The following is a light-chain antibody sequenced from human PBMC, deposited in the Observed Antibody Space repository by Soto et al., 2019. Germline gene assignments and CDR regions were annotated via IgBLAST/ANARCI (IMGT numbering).Light chain of an antibody. Sequence: DIQMTQSPSTLSASVGDRVTITCRASQSISSWLAWYQQKPGKAPKLLIYKASSLESGVPSRFSGSESGTEFTLTISSLQPDDFATYYCQQYNNYPWTFGQGTTVEIK. J-gene: IGKJ1*01. V-gene: IGKV1-5*03. CDR1: QSISSW. CDR2: KAS. CDR3: QQYNNYPWT.